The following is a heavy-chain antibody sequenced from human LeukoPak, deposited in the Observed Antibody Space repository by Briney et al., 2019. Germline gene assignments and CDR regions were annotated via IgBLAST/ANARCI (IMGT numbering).Heavy chain of an antibody. D-gene: IGHD3-22*01. V-gene: IGHV3-30-3*01. CDR1: GFTFSSYA. Sequence: AGSLRLSCAASGFTFSSYAMHWVRQAPGKGLEWVVVISYGRSNKYYADSVKGRFTISRDNSKNTLYLQMNSLRAEDTAVYYCARDSRFKLYYYDSSGIDIWGQGTMVTVSS. CDR3: ARDSRFKLYYYDSSGIDI. CDR2: ISYGRSNK. J-gene: IGHJ3*02.